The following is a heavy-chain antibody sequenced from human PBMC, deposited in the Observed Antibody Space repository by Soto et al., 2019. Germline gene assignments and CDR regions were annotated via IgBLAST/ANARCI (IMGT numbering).Heavy chain of an antibody. V-gene: IGHV4-59*01. CDR3: ARDYYDSRGDDI. CDR1: GGSISSYY. D-gene: IGHD3-22*01. Sequence: SDPLSLTCSVSGGSISSYYWSWIRQPPGKGLEWIGYIYYSGSTNYNPSLKSRVTISVDTSKNQFSLKLSSVTAADTAVYYCARDYYDSRGDDIWGQGTLVTVS. J-gene: IGHJ3*02. CDR2: IYYSGST.